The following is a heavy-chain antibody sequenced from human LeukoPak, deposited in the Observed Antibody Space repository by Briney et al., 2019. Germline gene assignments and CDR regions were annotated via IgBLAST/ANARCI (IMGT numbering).Heavy chain of an antibody. CDR1: GFTFSSYS. D-gene: IGHD2-2*01. CDR2: ISSSSSTI. J-gene: IGHJ6*02. V-gene: IGHV3-48*01. Sequence: PGGSLRLSCAASGFTFSSYSMNWVRQAPGKGLEWVSYISSSSSTIYYADSVKGRFTISRDNAKNSLYLQMNSLRAEDTAVYYCAADCSSTSCRGAYYYYGMDVWGQGTTVTVSS. CDR3: AADCSSTSCRGAYYYYGMDV.